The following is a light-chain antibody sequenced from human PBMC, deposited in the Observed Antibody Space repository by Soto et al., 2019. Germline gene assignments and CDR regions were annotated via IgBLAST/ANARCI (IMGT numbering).Light chain of an antibody. V-gene: IGKV3-20*01. J-gene: IGKJ1*01. CDR2: TVS. Sequence: EIVLTQSPGTLSLSPGDTATLSCRASQTISSNFLAWYQQKPGQAPRLLIYTVSTRATGIPDRFSGSGSGTNFTLTISRLGPDDFAVYHCQQCGSSPWTFGQGTKVEIK. CDR1: QTISSNF. CDR3: QQCGSSPWT.